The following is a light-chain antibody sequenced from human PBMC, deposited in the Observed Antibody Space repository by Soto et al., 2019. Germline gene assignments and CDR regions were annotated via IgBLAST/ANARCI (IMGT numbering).Light chain of an antibody. CDR1: SSNIGSNT. CDR3: QSYDNSLSGSRV. J-gene: IGLJ3*02. V-gene: IGLV1-44*01. Sequence: QSVLTQPPSASGTPGQRVTISCSGSSSNIGSNTANWYQQLPGTAPKLLIYGTNNRPSGVPDRFSGSKSGMSASLAITGLQAADEANYYCQSYDNSLSGSRVFGGGTKLTVL. CDR2: GTN.